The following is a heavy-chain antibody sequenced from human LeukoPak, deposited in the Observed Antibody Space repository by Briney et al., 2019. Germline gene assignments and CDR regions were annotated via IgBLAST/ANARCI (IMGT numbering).Heavy chain of an antibody. CDR1: GGTFSSYG. J-gene: IGHJ4*02. D-gene: IGHD7-27*01. V-gene: IGHV3-30*03. CDR2: ISYDGSNK. Sequence: SCKASGGTFSSYGMHWVRQAPGKGLEWVAVISYDGSNKYYADSVKGRFTISRDNSKNTLYLQMNSLRAEDTAVYYCARDPAGAEGHWGQGTLVTVSS. CDR3: ARDPAGAEGH.